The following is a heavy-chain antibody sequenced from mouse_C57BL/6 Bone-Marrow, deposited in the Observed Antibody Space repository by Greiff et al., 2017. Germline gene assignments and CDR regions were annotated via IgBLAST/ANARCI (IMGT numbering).Heavy chain of an antibody. CDR2: IDPSDSYT. V-gene: IGHV1-69*01. J-gene: IGHJ1*03. CDR1: GYTFTSYW. Sequence: QVQLQQSGAELVMPGASVKLSCKASGYTFTSYWMHWVKQRPGQGLEWIGEIDPSDSYTNYNQKFKGKSTLTVDKSSSTAYMQISSLTSEDSAVYCCARWYGYYWYFDVWGTGTTVTVSS. CDR3: ARWYGYYWYFDV. D-gene: IGHD2-2*01.